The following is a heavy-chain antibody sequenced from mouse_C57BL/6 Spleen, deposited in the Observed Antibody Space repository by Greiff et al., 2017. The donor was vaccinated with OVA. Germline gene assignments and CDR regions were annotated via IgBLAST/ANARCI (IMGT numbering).Heavy chain of an antibody. D-gene: IGHD1-1*01. J-gene: IGHJ4*01. CDR3: ARSDPTVVAKDYAMDY. CDR2: INPNYGTT. CDR1: GYSFTDYN. V-gene: IGHV1-39*01. Sequence: EVQLMESGPELVKPGASVKISCKASGYSFTDYNMNWVKQSTGQSLEWIGEINPNYGTTNYNQKFKGKATLTVDQSSSTAYMQLNSLTSEDSAVYYGARSDPTVVAKDYAMDYWGQGTSVTVSS.